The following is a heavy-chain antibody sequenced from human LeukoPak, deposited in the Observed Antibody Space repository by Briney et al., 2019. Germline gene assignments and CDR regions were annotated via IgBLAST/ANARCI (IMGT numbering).Heavy chain of an antibody. J-gene: IGHJ4*02. V-gene: IGHV3-21*01. Sequence: GGSLRLSCAASGFTFSSYSMNWVRQAPGKGLEWVSSISSSSSYIYYADSVKGRFTISRDNAKNSLYLQMSSLRAEDTAVYYCARDLRDYFDYWGQGTLVTVSS. CDR3: ARDLRDYFDY. CDR1: GFTFSSYS. CDR2: ISSSSSYI.